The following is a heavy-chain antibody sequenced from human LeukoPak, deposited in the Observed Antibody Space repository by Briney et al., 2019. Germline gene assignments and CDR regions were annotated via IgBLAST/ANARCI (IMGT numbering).Heavy chain of an antibody. D-gene: IGHD5-12*01. CDR1: GFTFSSYA. CDR2: ISYDGSNK. J-gene: IGHJ4*02. Sequence: GGSPRLSCAASGFTFSSYAMHWVRQAPGKGLEWVAVISYDGSNKYYADSVKGRFTISRDNSKNTLYLQMNSLRAEDTAVYYCARDGRNSGYDTGDWGQGTLVTVSS. CDR3: ARDGRNSGYDTGD. V-gene: IGHV3-30-3*01.